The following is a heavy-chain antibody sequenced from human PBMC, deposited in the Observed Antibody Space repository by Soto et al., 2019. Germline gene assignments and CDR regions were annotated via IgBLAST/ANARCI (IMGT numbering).Heavy chain of an antibody. V-gene: IGHV1-3*01. CDR2: INAGNGNT. D-gene: IGHD3-3*01. CDR1: GYTFTSYA. J-gene: IGHJ4*02. Sequence: ASVKVSCKASGYTFTSYAMHWVRQAPGQRLEWMGWINAGNGNTKYSQKFQGRVTITRDTSASTAYMELSSLRSEDTAVYYCARENYDFWSGYFSAHFDYWGQGTLVTVSS. CDR3: ARENYDFWSGYFSAHFDY.